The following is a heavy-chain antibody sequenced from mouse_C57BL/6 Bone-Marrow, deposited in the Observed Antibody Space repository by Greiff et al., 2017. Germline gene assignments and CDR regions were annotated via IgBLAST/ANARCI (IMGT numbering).Heavy chain of an antibody. V-gene: IGHV14-1*01. CDR2: IDPEAGDT. J-gene: IGHJ4*01. Sequence: VQLQQSGAELVRPGASVKLSCTASGFNFKDYYMHWVKQRPEQGLEWIGRIDPEAGDTEYAPKFQGKATMTSDTSSNTASMQLSSLTSEDTAVYYCTAGQFIATGVAYYDAMDYWGQGTSVTVSA. CDR3: TAGQFIATGVAYYDAMDY. CDR1: GFNFKDYY. D-gene: IGHD1-1*01.